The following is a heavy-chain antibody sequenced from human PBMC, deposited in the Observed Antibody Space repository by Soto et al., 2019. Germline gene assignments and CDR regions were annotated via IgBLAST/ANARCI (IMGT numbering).Heavy chain of an antibody. J-gene: IGHJ6*02. CDR3: ARQIAAAGPTYYYYGMDV. CDR2: IIPIFGTA. V-gene: IGHV1-69*13. D-gene: IGHD6-13*01. CDR1: GGTFSSYA. Sequence: SVKVSCKASGGTFSSYAISWVRQAPGQGLEWMGGIIPIFGTANYAQKFQGRVTITADESTSTAYMELSSLRSEDTAVYYCARQIAAAGPTYYYYGMDVWGQGTTVTVSS.